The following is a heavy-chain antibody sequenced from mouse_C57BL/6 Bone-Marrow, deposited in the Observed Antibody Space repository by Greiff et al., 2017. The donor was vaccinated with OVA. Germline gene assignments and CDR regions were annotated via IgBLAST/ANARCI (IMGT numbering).Heavy chain of an antibody. CDR2: IDPANDNT. CDR1: GFTIKNTY. CDR3: GTGTFCSSCHAMDY. D-gene: IGHD1-1*01. J-gene: IGHJ4*01. V-gene: IGHV14-3*01. Sequence: VQLKESVAELVRPGASVKLSCTASGFTIKNTYMHWVKQRPEQGLEWIGRIDPANDNTNYAPKFQGKATLTADTSSNTAYLQQSSLSSEDTAVYCCGTGTFCSSCHAMDYWGQGTSVTVSS.